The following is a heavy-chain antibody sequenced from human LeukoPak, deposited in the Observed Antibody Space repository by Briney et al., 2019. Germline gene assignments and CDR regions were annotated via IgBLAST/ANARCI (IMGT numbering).Heavy chain of an antibody. D-gene: IGHD3-3*01. CDR2: INAGNGNT. J-gene: IGHJ4*02. CDR1: GYTFTNYA. V-gene: IGHV1-3*03. Sequence: GASVKVSCKASGYTFTNYAVNWVRQAPGQRLEWMGWINAGNGNTKYSQEFHGRVTIARDASASTVYMELRSLRSEDMAIYYCARGIWSSHSVGYYFDFWGQGTLVTVSS. CDR3: ARGIWSSHSVGYYFDF.